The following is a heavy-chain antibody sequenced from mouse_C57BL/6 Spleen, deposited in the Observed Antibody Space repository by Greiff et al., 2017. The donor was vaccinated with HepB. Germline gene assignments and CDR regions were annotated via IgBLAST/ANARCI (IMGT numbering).Heavy chain of an antibody. CDR3: ARRRGTSWFAY. Sequence: LQESDAELVKPGPSVKISCKVSGYTFTDHPIHWLNQRPEQGLEWIGYIYPRDGSTKNNGKFKGKATLTADKYSSTAYMQLNSLTSEDSAVYFCARRRGTSWFAYWGQGTLVTVSA. CDR1: GYTFTDHP. J-gene: IGHJ3*01. D-gene: IGHD3-3*01. V-gene: IGHV1-78*01. CDR2: IYPRDGST.